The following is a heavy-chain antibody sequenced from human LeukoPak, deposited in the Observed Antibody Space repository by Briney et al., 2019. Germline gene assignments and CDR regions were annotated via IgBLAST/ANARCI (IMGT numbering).Heavy chain of an antibody. CDR2: IYHSGST. V-gene: IGHV4-59*12. J-gene: IGHJ4*02. CDR1: GGSISTYY. Sequence: SETLSLTCTVSGGSISTYYWSWIRQPPGKGLEWIGEIYHSGSTNYNSSLKSRVTISVDKSKNQFSLKLSSVTAADTAVYYCARNGGNSDVDDWGQGTLVTVSS. D-gene: IGHD4-23*01. CDR3: ARNGGNSDVDD.